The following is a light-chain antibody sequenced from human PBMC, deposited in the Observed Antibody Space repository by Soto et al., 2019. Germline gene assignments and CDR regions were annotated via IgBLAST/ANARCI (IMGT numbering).Light chain of an antibody. CDR2: LAS. Sequence: DIQMAQSPSTLSASVGDTVTVTFRASQDVGSFLAWYQQKPGKAPKLLIYLASRLESGVPSRFSGRGSGTDFSLTISGLQPGDFATYFCQHDNSHSFYSFGQGTKLEIK. CDR1: QDVGSF. J-gene: IGKJ2*03. V-gene: IGKV1-5*03. CDR3: QHDNSHSFYS.